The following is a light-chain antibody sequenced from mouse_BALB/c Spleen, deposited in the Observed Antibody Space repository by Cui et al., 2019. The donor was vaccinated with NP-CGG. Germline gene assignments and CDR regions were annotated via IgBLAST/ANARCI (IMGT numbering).Light chain of an antibody. CDR3: ALWSSNHWV. J-gene: IGLJ1*01. Sequence: QAFLTQESAPTTSPGETVTLTCRSSTGAVTTSNYANWVQEKPDHLFTGLIGGTNNRVPGVPARFSGSLIGDKAALTITGAQTEDEAIYFCALWSSNHWVFGGGTKLTVL. V-gene: IGLV1*01. CDR2: GTN. CDR1: TGAVTTSNY.